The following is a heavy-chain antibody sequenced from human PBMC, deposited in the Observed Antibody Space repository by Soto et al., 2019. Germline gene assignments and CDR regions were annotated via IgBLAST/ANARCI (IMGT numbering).Heavy chain of an antibody. CDR3: ARHLWFGEFWVNWFDP. J-gene: IGHJ5*02. CDR2: IYYSGST. CDR1: GGSISSSSYY. Sequence: SETLSLTCTVSGGSISSSSYYWGWIRQPPGKGLEWIGSIYYSGSTYYNPSLKSRVTISVDTSKNQFSLKLSSVTAADTAVYYCARHLWFGEFWVNWFDPWGQGTLVTAPQ. V-gene: IGHV4-39*01. D-gene: IGHD3-10*01.